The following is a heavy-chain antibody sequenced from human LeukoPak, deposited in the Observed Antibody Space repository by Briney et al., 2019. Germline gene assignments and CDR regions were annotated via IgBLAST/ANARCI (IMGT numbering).Heavy chain of an antibody. CDR2: VSYSGGST. V-gene: IGHV3-23*01. Sequence: GGSLRLSCAASGFTFSSYAMSWDRQAPGKGLEWVSGVSYSGGSTYHADSVKGRFTISRDNSKNTLYLQMNSLRAADTAVYYCAKWRSGYPNYYFDYWGQGTLVTVST. D-gene: IGHD3-22*01. CDR1: GFTFSSYA. CDR3: AKWRSGYPNYYFDY. J-gene: IGHJ4*02.